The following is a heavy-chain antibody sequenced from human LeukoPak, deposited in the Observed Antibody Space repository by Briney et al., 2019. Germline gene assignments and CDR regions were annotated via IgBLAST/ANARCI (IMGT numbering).Heavy chain of an antibody. CDR1: GITFSSYW. D-gene: IGHD3-9*01. V-gene: IGHV3-7*01. CDR3: AGGTGWLIDS. Sequence: PGGSLRLSCAASGITFSSYWMSWVRQAPGKGLEWVANIKEDGSEKYYVDSVKGRFTISRDNAKNSLYLQMTSLRPEDTALYYCAGGTGWLIDSWGQGTLVTVSS. CDR2: IKEDGSEK. J-gene: IGHJ4*02.